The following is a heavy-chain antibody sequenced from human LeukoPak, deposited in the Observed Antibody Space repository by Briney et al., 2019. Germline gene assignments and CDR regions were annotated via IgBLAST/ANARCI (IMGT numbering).Heavy chain of an antibody. V-gene: IGHV4-4*07. J-gene: IGHJ4*02. CDR1: GGSISSYY. CDR2: IYTSGST. CDR3: AKLSNYYDSSGYYYSYDY. D-gene: IGHD3-22*01. Sequence: PSETLSLTCTVSGGSISSYYWSWIRQPAGKGLEWIGRIYTSGSTNYNPSLKSRVTMSVDTSKNQFSLKLSSVTAADTAVYYCAKLSNYYDSSGYYYSYDYWGQGTLVTVSS.